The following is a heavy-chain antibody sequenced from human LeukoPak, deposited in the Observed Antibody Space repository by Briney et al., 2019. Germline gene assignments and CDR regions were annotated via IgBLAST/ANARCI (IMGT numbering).Heavy chain of an antibody. CDR3: ARESGGSSNDAFDI. CDR2: IKQDGSEK. J-gene: IGHJ3*02. CDR1: GFTFSTYW. V-gene: IGHV3-7*03. Sequence: GGSLRLSCAASGFTFSTYWMNWVRQAPGKGLEWVANIKQDGSEKYYVDSVKGRFTISRDNAKNSLYLQLNSLRAEDTALYYCARESGGSSNDAFDIWGRGTMVTVSS. D-gene: IGHD2-15*01.